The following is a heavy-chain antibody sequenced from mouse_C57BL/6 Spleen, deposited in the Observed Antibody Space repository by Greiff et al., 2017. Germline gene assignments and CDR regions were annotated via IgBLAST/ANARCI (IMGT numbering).Heavy chain of an antibody. Sequence: DVQLQESGPGLVKPSQSLSLTCSVTGYSITSGYYWNWIRQFPGNKLEWMGYISYDGSNNYNPSLKNRISITRDTSKNQFFLKLNSVTTEDTATYYCARDYDPFDYWGQGTTLTVSS. J-gene: IGHJ2*01. V-gene: IGHV3-6*01. CDR3: ARDYDPFDY. CDR1: GYSITSGYY. CDR2: ISYDGSN. D-gene: IGHD2-12*01.